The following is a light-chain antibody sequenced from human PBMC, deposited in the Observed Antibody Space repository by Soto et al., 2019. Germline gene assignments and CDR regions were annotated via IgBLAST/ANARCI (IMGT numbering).Light chain of an antibody. CDR3: LQHNAYPWT. Sequence: DIQMTQSPSSLSASVGDRVTITCRASQDIRNNLGWYQQEPGKAPKRLQGGVPSRFSGSGSGTEFTLTISSLQPEDFATSYCLQHNAYPWTFGQGTKVDIK. V-gene: IGKV1-17*01. J-gene: IGKJ1*01. CDR1: QDIRNN.